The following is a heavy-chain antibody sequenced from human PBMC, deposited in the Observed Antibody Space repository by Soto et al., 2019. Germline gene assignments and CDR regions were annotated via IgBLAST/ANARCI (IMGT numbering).Heavy chain of an antibody. CDR2: LSSSGSTI. D-gene: IGHD3-16*02. Sequence: PGGSLRLSCAASGFTFSDYYMSWIRQAPGKGLEWVSYLSSSGSTIYYADSVKGRFTISRDNAKNSLYLQMNSLRAEDTAVYYCARAGDYDYIWGSYRPYYFDYWGQGTLVTVSS. J-gene: IGHJ4*02. CDR1: GFTFSDYY. CDR3: ARAGDYDYIWGSYRPYYFDY. V-gene: IGHV3-11*01.